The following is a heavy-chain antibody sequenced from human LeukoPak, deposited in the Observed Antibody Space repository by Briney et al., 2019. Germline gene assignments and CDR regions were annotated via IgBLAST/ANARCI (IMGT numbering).Heavy chain of an antibody. V-gene: IGHV3-23*01. CDR3: ARGGVDYYGSGTYYLMYYFDY. Sequence: GGSLRLSCAASGFTFNTYGMSWVRQAPGKGLEWVSGISGSGGVTYYADSVKGRFTISRDDPHNTLYLQMNSLRAEDTAVYFCARGGVDYYGSGTYYLMYYFDYWGQGALVTVSS. D-gene: IGHD3-10*01. CDR1: GFTFNTYG. CDR2: ISGSGGVT. J-gene: IGHJ4*02.